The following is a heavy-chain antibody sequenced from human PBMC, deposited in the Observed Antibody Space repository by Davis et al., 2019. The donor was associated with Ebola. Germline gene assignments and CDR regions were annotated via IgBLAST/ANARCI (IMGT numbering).Heavy chain of an antibody. CDR1: GYTFTSYG. Sequence: AASVKVSCKASGYTFTSYGISWVRQAPGQGLEWMGWISAYNGNTNYAQKLQGRVTMTTDTSTSTAYMELRSLRSDDTAVYYCAGSWTTATLAYWGQGTLVTVSS. V-gene: IGHV1-18*01. D-gene: IGHD6-13*01. CDR3: AGSWTTATLAY. CDR2: ISAYNGNT. J-gene: IGHJ4*02.